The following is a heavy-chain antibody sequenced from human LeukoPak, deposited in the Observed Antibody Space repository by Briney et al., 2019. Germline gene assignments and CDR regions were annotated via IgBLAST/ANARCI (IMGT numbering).Heavy chain of an antibody. V-gene: IGHV4-39*01. CDR3: ARHFNFYCSSTNCPFDY. D-gene: IGHD2-2*01. CDR1: GDSITNSGYS. CDR2: IYYGVKT. Sequence: SETLSLTCNVSGDSITNSGYSWGWIRQPPEKGLEWIGGIYYGVKTYYNPSLKTRVTISVDTSKNQFSLKLTSVTAADTAVYYCARHFNFYCSSTNCPFDYWGQGRLVTVSS. J-gene: IGHJ4*02.